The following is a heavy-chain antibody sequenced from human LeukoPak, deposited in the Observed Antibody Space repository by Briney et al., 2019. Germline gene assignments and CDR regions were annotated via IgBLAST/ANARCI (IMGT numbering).Heavy chain of an antibody. CDR1: GYTFTGYY. V-gene: IGHV1-2*02. Sequence: GASVKVSYKASGYTFTGYYMHWVRQAPGQGLEWMGWINPNSGGTNYAQKFQGRVTMTRDTSISTAYMELSRLRSDDTAVYYCARGDTAMEYYYYYYYMDVWGKGTTVTISS. D-gene: IGHD5-18*01. J-gene: IGHJ6*03. CDR3: ARGDTAMEYYYYYYYMDV. CDR2: INPNSGGT.